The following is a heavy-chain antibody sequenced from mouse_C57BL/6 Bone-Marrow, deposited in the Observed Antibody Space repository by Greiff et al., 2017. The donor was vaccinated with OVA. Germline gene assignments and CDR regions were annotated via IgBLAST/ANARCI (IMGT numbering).Heavy chain of an antibody. V-gene: IGHV1-50*01. D-gene: IGHD1-1*01. CDR2: IDPSDSYT. J-gene: IGHJ2*01. CDR1: GYTFTSYW. CDR3: ARELITTVVATELGGGYFDY. Sequence: VQLQQPGAELVKPGASVKLSCKASGYTFTSYWMQWVKQRPGQGLEWIGEIDPSDSYTNYNQKFKGKATLTVDTSSSTAYMQLSSLTSEDSAVYYCARELITTVVATELGGGYFDYWGQGTTLTVSS.